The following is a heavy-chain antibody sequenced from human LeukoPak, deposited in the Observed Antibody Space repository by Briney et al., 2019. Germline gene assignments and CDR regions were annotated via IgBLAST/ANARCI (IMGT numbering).Heavy chain of an antibody. Sequence: GGSLRLSCAASGFTFSSYSMNWVRQAPGKGLEWVSSISSSSSYIYYADSVKGRFTISRDNAKNSLYLQMSSLRAEDTAVYYCAREWGSSWYNDYXXQGXLVTVSS. J-gene: IGHJ4*02. CDR1: GFTFSSYS. D-gene: IGHD6-13*01. CDR2: ISSSSSYI. CDR3: AREWGSSWYNDY. V-gene: IGHV3-21*01.